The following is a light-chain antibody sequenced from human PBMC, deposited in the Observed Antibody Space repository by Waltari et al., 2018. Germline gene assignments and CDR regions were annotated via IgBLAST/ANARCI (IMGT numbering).Light chain of an antibody. CDR1: SSDVGGYNY. J-gene: IGLJ2*01. V-gene: IGLV2-14*03. Sequence: QSALTQPASVSGSPGQSITISCTGTSSDVGGYNYVSWYQQHPGKAPKLMIYDVSNRPSGVSNRFSGSKSGNTASLTFSGLQAEDEADYYCSSYTSSSTLFGGGTKLTVL. CDR2: DVS. CDR3: SSYTSSSTL.